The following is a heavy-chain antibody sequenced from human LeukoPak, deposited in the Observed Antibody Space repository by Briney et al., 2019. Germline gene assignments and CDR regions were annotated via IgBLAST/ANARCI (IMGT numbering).Heavy chain of an antibody. V-gene: IGHV4-34*01. Sequence: PSETLSLTCAVYGGSFSGYYWSWIRQPPGKGLEWIGEINHSGSTNYNPSLKSRVTISVDTSKNQFSLKLSSVTAADTAVYYCARQGIAVAAPFDYWGQGTLVTVSS. J-gene: IGHJ4*02. CDR1: GGSFSGYY. D-gene: IGHD6-19*01. CDR3: ARQGIAVAAPFDY. CDR2: INHSGST.